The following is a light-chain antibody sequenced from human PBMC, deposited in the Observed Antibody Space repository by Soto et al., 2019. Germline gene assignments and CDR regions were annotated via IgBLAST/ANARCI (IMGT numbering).Light chain of an antibody. CDR2: KAS. CDR3: QQYNSYAKT. J-gene: IGKJ1*01. V-gene: IGKV1-5*03. Sequence: IQMTRSPSTLWXSVXDRVXVTCRASQSISSWLAWYQQKPGKAPKLLIYKASSLESGVPSRFSGSGSGTEFTLTISSLQPDDFATYYCQQYNSYAKTFGQGTKVDI. CDR1: QSISSW.